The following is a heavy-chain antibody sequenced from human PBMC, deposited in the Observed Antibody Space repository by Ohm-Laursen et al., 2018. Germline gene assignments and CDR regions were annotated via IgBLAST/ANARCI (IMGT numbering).Heavy chain of an antibody. J-gene: IGHJ4*02. D-gene: IGHD6-13*01. Sequence: SLRLSCAASGFTFSSYAMSWVRQAPGKGLEWVSAISGSGGSTYYADSVKGRFTISRDNSKNTLYLQMNSLRAEDTALYYCAKTPHSSWGHFDYWGQGTLVTVSS. CDR3: AKTPHSSWGHFDY. CDR1: GFTFSSYA. CDR2: ISGSGGST. V-gene: IGHV3-23*01.